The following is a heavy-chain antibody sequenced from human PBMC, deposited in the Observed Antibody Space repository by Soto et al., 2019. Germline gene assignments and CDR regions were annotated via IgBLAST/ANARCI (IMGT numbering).Heavy chain of an antibody. CDR3: AKDWVRGRYCSGGSCPNSGFGP. CDR2: ISYDGSNK. D-gene: IGHD2-15*01. CDR1: GFTFSSYG. J-gene: IGHJ5*02. Sequence: GGSLRLSCAASGFTFSSYGMHWVRQAPGKGLEWVAVISYDGSNKYYADSVKGRFTISRDNSKNTLYLQMNSLRAEDTAVYYCAKDWVRGRYCSGGSCPNSGFGPWGQGTLVTVSS. V-gene: IGHV3-30*18.